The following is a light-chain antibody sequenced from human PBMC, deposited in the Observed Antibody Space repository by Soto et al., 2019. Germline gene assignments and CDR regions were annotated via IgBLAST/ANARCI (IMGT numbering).Light chain of an antibody. CDR3: QQYYTTPPT. J-gene: IGKJ4*01. CDR2: WAS. V-gene: IGKV4-1*01. CDR1: QNIFYNSNNKNY. Sequence: DIVMTQSPDSLAVSLGERATINCKSSQNIFYNSNNKNYLTWYQQKPGQPPKLLIYWASTRESGVPDRFSGSGSGTDFTLTISSLQAEDVAVYYCQQYYTTPPTFGGGTKVEIK.